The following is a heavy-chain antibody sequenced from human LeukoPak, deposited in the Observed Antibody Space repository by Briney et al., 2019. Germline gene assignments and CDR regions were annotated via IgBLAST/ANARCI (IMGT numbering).Heavy chain of an antibody. J-gene: IGHJ4*02. CDR3: ARLRSGGYFEY. V-gene: IGHV4-59*01. CDR2: VYDSGSG. CDR1: GGSISSYY. D-gene: IGHD4-17*01. Sequence: SETLSLTCTVSGGSISSYYWSWIRQPPGKGLDWVGYVYDSGSGKYKPSLNSRVTISIDTSKNQFSLKLNSVTAADTAVYYCARLRSGGYFEYWGQGTLVTVSS.